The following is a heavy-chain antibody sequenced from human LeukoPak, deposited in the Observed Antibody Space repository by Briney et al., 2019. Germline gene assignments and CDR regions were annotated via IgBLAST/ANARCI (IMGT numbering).Heavy chain of an antibody. V-gene: IGHV3-7*01. CDR2: IKQDGSEK. J-gene: IGHJ4*02. CDR1: GFTFSSYA. Sequence: GGSLRLSCAASGFTFSSYAMSWVRQAPGKGLEWVANIKQDGSEKYYVDSVKGRFTISRDNAKTSLYLQMNSLRAEDTAVYYCARDRVLRYFDGVFDYWGQGTLVTVSS. CDR3: ARDRVLRYFDGVFDY. D-gene: IGHD3-9*01.